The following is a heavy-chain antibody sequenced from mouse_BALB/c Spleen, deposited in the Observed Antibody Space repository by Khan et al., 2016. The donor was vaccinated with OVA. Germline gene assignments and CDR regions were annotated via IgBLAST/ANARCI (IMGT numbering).Heavy chain of an antibody. D-gene: IGHD2-1*01. CDR2: ISSDGDYT. CDR1: GFTFSTYA. Sequence: EVELVESGGGLVKPGGSLKLSCAASGFTFSTYAMSWVRQTPEKRLEWVATISSDGDYTYFPDNVTGRFIISRDNAKNTLCLQMTSLRSEDTAMYYCARSPYGNFAYWGQGTLVTVSA. J-gene: IGHJ3*01. CDR3: ARSPYGNFAY. V-gene: IGHV5-9-3*01.